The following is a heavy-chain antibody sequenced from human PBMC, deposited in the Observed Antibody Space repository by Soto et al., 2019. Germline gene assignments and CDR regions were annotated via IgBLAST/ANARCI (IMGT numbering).Heavy chain of an antibody. CDR1: GYTFTSYY. V-gene: IGHV1-46*01. CDR2: INPSGGST. J-gene: IGHJ4*02. D-gene: IGHD4-4*01. CDR3: ARLGSLLQPIDY. Sequence: ASVKVSCKASGYTFTSYYMHWVRQAPGQGLEWMGIINPSGGSTSYAQKFQGRVTMTRDTSTSTVYMELSSLRSEDTAIYFCARLGSLLQPIDYWGQGTPVTVSS.